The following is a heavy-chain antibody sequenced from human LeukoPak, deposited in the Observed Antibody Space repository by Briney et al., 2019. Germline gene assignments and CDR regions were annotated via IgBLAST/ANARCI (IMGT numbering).Heavy chain of an antibody. CDR3: AKVGLYYDSSDYPDDY. Sequence: GGSLRLSCAASGLTFSSNAMSWVRQAPGKGLEWVSTISGDGGSTYYTDSVKGRFTISRDNSKNTLYLLMNSLRVEDTALYYCAKVGLYYDSSDYPDDYWGQGTLVSVSS. V-gene: IGHV3-23*01. CDR2: ISGDGGST. D-gene: IGHD3-22*01. J-gene: IGHJ4*02. CDR1: GLTFSSNA.